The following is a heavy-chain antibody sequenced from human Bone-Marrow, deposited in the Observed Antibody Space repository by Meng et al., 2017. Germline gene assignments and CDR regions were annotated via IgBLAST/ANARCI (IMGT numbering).Heavy chain of an antibody. CDR1: GGSFSDYY. V-gene: IGHV4-34*01. Sequence: HVQLQQWGAGLLTPSETLSLTCVVSGGSFSDYYWSWIRKPPGKGLEWIGEINHSGSTNYNPSLESRATISVDTSQTNLSLKLSSVTAAASAVYYCARGRIAAAAALAYWGQGTLVTVFS. CDR3: ARGRIAAAAALAY. CDR2: INHSGST. J-gene: IGHJ4*02. D-gene: IGHD6-13*01.